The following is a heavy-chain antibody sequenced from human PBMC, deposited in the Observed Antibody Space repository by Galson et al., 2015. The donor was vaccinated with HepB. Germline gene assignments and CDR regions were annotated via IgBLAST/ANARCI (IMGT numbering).Heavy chain of an antibody. D-gene: IGHD3-22*01. Sequence: CAISGDSVSSNSAAWNWIRQSPSRGLEWLGRTYYRSKWYNDYAVSVKSRITINPDTSKNQFSLQLNSVTPEDTAVYYCARDFTPTYDSSGYYYGGLFDYWGQGTLVTVSS. J-gene: IGHJ4*02. CDR2: TYYRSKWYN. CDR3: ARDFTPTYDSSGYYYGGLFDY. CDR1: GDSVSSNSAA. V-gene: IGHV6-1*01.